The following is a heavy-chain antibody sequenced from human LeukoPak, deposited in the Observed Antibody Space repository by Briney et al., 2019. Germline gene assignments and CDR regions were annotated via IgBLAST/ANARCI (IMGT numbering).Heavy chain of an antibody. Sequence: GESLKISCKGSGYSFTSYWIGWVRQMPGKGLEWMGIIYPGDSDTRYSPSFQGQVTISADKSISTAYLQWSSLKASDTAMYYCARMKVSFHRAGNNWFDPWGQGTLVTVSS. V-gene: IGHV5-51*01. D-gene: IGHD2/OR15-2a*01. CDR1: GYSFTSYW. J-gene: IGHJ5*02. CDR2: IYPGDSDT. CDR3: ARMKVSFHRAGNNWFDP.